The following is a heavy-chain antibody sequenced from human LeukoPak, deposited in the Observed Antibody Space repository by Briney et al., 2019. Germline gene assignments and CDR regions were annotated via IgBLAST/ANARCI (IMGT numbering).Heavy chain of an antibody. J-gene: IGHJ5*02. CDR3: AKDPYSSTMGLGWFDP. CDR1: GFTFDDYA. V-gene: IGHV3-9*01. D-gene: IGHD6-13*01. CDR2: ISWNSGSI. Sequence: SLRLSCAASGFTFDDYAMHWVRQAPGKGLEWVSGISWNSGSIGYADSVKGRFTISRDNAKNSLYLQMNSLRAEDTALYYCAKDPYSSTMGLGWFDPWGQGTLVTVSS.